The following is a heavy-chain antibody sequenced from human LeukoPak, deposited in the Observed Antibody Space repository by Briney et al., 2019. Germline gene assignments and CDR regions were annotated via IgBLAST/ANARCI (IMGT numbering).Heavy chain of an antibody. D-gene: IGHD6-13*01. CDR3: ARDAYSSNWASYYYYMDV. Sequence: GGSLRLSCAASGFTFDDYGMSWVRQAPGKGLEWVSGINWNGGSTGYADSVKGRFTIPRDNAKNSLYLQMNSLRAEDTALYYCARDAYSSNWASYYYYMDVWGKGTTVTASS. V-gene: IGHV3-20*04. J-gene: IGHJ6*03. CDR2: INWNGGST. CDR1: GFTFDDYG.